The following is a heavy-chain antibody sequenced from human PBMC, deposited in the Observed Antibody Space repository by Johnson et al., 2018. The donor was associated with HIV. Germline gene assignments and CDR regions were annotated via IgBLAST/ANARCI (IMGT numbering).Heavy chain of an antibody. D-gene: IGHD3-10*01. Sequence: HVQVVESGGGVVQPGRSLRLSCAASGFTFSNYAMHWVRQAPGKGLEWVAVISYDGSNKYYADSVKGRFTISRDNSKNTLYLQMNSLRAEDTAVYYCARGGPPDAFNIWGQGTMVTVSS. V-gene: IGHV3-30-3*02. CDR3: ARGGPPDAFNI. CDR1: GFTFSNYA. J-gene: IGHJ3*02. CDR2: ISYDGSNK.